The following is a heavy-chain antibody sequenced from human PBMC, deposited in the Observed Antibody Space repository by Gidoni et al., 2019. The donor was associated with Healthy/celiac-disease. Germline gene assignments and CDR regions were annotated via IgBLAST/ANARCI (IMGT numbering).Heavy chain of an antibody. J-gene: IGHJ4*02. CDR1: GFTFSSYA. Sequence: EVQLLESGGGLVQPGGSFILSCAASGFTFSSYAMSWVRQAPGKGLEWVSSISGSGGSTYYADSVKGRFTISRDNSKNTLYLQMNSLRAEDTAVYYCAKDQIKYYGSSGYYYPFDYWGQGTLVTVSS. D-gene: IGHD3-22*01. V-gene: IGHV3-23*01. CDR3: AKDQIKYYGSSGYYYPFDY. CDR2: ISGSGGST.